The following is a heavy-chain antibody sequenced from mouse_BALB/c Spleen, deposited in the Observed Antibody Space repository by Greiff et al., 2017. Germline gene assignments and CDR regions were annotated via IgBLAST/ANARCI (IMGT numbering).Heavy chain of an antibody. CDR3: ARGVYYGLDY. Sequence: VQLKESGPGLVKPSQSLSLTCSVTGYSITSGYYWNWIRQFPGNKLEWMGYISYSGSTSYNPSLKSRISITRDTSKNQFFLQLNSVTTEDTATYYCARGVYYGLDYWGQGTTLTVSS. CDR1: GYSITSGYY. CDR2: ISYSGST. D-gene: IGHD1-2*01. J-gene: IGHJ2*01. V-gene: IGHV3-2*02.